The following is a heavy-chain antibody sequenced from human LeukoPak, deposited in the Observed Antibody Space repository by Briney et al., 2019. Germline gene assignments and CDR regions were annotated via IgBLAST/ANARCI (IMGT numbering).Heavy chain of an antibody. V-gene: IGHV3-21*01. CDR2: ISSSSSSYI. Sequence: GGSLRLSCAASGFTFSSYSMNWARQAPGKGLEWVTSISSSSSSYIYYADSVKGRFTISRDNAKNSLYLQMNSLRAEDTAVYYCVRRASRFARLYYMDVWGKGTTVTVSS. J-gene: IGHJ6*03. CDR1: GFTFSSYS. D-gene: IGHD3-9*01. CDR3: VRRASRFARLYYMDV.